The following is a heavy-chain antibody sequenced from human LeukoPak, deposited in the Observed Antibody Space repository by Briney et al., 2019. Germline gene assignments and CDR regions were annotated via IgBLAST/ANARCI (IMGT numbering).Heavy chain of an antibody. CDR2: ISAYNGNT. Sequence: ASVKVSCKASGYTFTSYGISWVRQAPGQGLEWMGWISAYNGNTNYAQKLQGRVTMTTDTSTSTAYMELRSLRSNDTAVYYCARDRYVAGTTTRYYYYYMDVWGKGTTVTVSS. J-gene: IGHJ6*03. D-gene: IGHD1-7*01. CDR1: GYTFTSYG. CDR3: ARDRYVAGTTTRYYYYYMDV. V-gene: IGHV1-18*01.